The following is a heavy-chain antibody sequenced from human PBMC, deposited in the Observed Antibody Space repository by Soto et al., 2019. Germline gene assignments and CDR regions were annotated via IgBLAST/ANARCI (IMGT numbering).Heavy chain of an antibody. Sequence: QVQLQESGPGLVKPSGTLSLTCAVSGASIISSNWWTWVRQPPGKGMEWIAEIYDRGNTNYNPSLQSRVTISGDTSENHVSLKLISVSAADTAVYFCARRGDIAADRFDSWGQGTPVTVAS. CDR1: GASIISSNW. V-gene: IGHV4-4*02. CDR2: IYDRGNT. CDR3: ARRGDIAADRFDS. J-gene: IGHJ4*02. D-gene: IGHD6-13*01.